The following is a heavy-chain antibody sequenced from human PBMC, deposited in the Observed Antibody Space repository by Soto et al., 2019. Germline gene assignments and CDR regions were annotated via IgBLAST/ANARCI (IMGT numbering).Heavy chain of an antibody. Sequence: ASVKVSCKDSVYTYTSYDINWVRPAAGQGLEWMGWMNPNSGNTGYAQKFQGRVTMTRNTSISTAYMELSSLRSEDTAVYYCASTGRTYYDFWSGYSYWGQGTLVTVSS. CDR3: ASTGRTYYDFWSGYSY. V-gene: IGHV1-8*01. J-gene: IGHJ4*02. CDR2: MNPNSGNT. D-gene: IGHD3-3*01. CDR1: VYTYTSYD.